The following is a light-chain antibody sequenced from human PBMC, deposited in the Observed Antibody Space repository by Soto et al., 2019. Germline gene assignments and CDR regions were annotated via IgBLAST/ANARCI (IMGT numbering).Light chain of an antibody. V-gene: IGLV2-14*01. CDR2: DVS. CDR1: SSDVGAYNY. Sequence: QSALTQPASVSGSPGQSITISCTGTSSDVGAYNYVSWYQQHPGKAPKLMIYDVSNRPSGVSYRFSGSKSGNTASLTISGLQAEDEADYYCSSYPGRGTRVFGGGTKLTVL. J-gene: IGLJ2*01. CDR3: SSYPGRGTRV.